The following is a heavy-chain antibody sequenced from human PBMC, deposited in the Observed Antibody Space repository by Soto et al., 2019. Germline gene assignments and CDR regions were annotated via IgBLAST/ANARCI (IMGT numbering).Heavy chain of an antibody. CDR2: INPNTGGA. Sequence: QVQLVQSGAEVKKPGASVKVSCKASGYTFTDYYLHWVRQAPGQGLEWVGWINPNTGGADYAQKLKGRVAMTRDTSTSTVYMELSSLKSEDTAVYYCGREYFDSRGTPPGDWGQGTLVTVSS. V-gene: IGHV1-2*02. D-gene: IGHD3-22*01. CDR1: GYTFTDYY. CDR3: GREYFDSRGTPPGD. J-gene: IGHJ4*02.